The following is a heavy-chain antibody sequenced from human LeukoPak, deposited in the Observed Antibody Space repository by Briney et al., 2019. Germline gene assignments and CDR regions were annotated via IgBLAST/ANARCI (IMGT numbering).Heavy chain of an antibody. CDR1: GFTFTSYA. D-gene: IGHD3-10*01. J-gene: IGHJ3*02. Sequence: GGSLRLSCAASGFTFTSYAMSWVRQAPGKGLEWVAFIRYDGSNKYYADPVKGRFTVSRDNSNDTLYLQMNSLRTEDKAVYYCAKDSALSTPFDIWGQGTMVTVSS. CDR3: AKDSALSTPFDI. CDR2: IRYDGSNK. V-gene: IGHV3-30*02.